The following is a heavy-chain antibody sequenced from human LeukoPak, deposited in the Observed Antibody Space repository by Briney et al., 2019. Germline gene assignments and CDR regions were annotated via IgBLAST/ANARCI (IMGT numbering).Heavy chain of an antibody. Sequence: PSQTLSLTCTVSGGSLSSGDYYCRWLRQPPGKGLEWIGYIYYSGSIYYNPSLKSRVTISVDTSQNQFSLKLSSVTAADTAVYYCARDAWVASRAGGYVIWGQGTLVTVSS. D-gene: IGHD5-12*01. V-gene: IGHV4-30-4*08. CDR3: ARDAWVASRAGGYVI. CDR1: GGSLSSGDYY. CDR2: IYYSGSI. J-gene: IGHJ4*02.